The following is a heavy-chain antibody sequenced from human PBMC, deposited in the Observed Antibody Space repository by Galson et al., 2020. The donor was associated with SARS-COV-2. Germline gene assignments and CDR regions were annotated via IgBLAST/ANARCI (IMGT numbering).Heavy chain of an antibody. CDR1: GFTFDDYD. J-gene: IGHJ4*02. CDR2: IGWNSGSI. V-gene: IGHV3-9*01. D-gene: IGHD5-12*01. Sequence: GGSLRLSCAASGFTFDDYDMHWVRQAPGKGLEWVSGIGWNSGSIGYADSVKGRFTISRDNAKNSLYLQMNSLRAEDTALYYCASVAPTSDYWGQGTLVTVSS. CDR3: ASVAPTSDY.